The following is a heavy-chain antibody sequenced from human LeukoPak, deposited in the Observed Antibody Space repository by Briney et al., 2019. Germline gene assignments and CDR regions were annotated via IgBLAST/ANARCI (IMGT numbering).Heavy chain of an antibody. CDR2: IYSGGST. D-gene: IGHD3-22*01. J-gene: IGHJ4*02. Sequence: PGGSLRLSCAASGFTVSSNYMSWVRQAPGRGLEWVSVIYSGGSTYYADSVKGRFTISRDNSKNTLYLQMNSLRAEDTAVYYCARRYYYDSSGHYFDYWGQGTLVTVSS. V-gene: IGHV3-66*01. CDR3: ARRYYYDSSGHYFDY. CDR1: GFTVSSNY.